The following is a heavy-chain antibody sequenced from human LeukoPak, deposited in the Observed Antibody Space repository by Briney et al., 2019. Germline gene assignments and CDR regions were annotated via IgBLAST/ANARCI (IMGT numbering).Heavy chain of an antibody. D-gene: IGHD3-10*01. J-gene: IGHJ5*02. V-gene: IGHV3-7*01. CDR2: INQDGSEK. CDR3: AGDKVPMVRGVIPRWFDP. Sequence: GGSLRLSCSASGFTFTTYWMTWVRQGPGKGLEWVAHINQDGSEKNYVDSVKGRFTISRDNAKNSLYLQMNSLRAEDTAVYYCAGDKVPMVRGVIPRWFDPWGQGTLVTVSS. CDR1: GFTFTTYW.